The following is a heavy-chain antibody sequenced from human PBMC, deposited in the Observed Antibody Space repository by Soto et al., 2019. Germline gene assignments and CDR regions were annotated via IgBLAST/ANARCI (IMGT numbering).Heavy chain of an antibody. Sequence: GGSLRLSCAASGFTFSSYAMSWVRQAPGKGLEWVSSISGSGGGTYYADSVKGRFTFSRDNSKNTLYLQMNSLRAEDTAVYYCAKFGMATTKRSPPYYIDYWGQGALVTVS. J-gene: IGHJ4*02. D-gene: IGHD1-1*01. V-gene: IGHV3-23*01. CDR1: GFTFSSYA. CDR2: ISGSGGGT. CDR3: AKFGMATTKRSPPYYIDY.